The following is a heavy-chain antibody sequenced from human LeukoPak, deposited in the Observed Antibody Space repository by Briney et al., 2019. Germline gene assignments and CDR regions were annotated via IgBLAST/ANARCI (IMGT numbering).Heavy chain of an antibody. D-gene: IGHD3-10*02. J-gene: IGHJ6*02. V-gene: IGHV3-23*01. CDR2: ISSGGTFT. CDR1: GFTFSSYE. CDR3: AKCSPSCFNGLDV. Sequence: GGSLRLSCAASGFTFSSYEMNWVRQAPGKGLEWLSSISSGGTFTYYADSVKGRFTISRDNSKSTLYLQMNSLRAEDTAVYYCAKCSPSCFNGLDVWGQGTTVTVSS.